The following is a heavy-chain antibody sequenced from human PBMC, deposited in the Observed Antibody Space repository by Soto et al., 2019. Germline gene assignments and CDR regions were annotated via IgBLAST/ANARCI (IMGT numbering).Heavy chain of an antibody. Sequence: ASVKVSGKASGYTFTGHYMHWVRQAPGQGLEWMGWINPNSVGTNYAQKFQGRVTMTRDTSISTVYMELSRLRSDDTAVYYCAREPMVRAAHGFDIWGQGTMVTVSS. CDR3: AREPMVRAAHGFDI. V-gene: IGHV1-2*02. J-gene: IGHJ3*02. D-gene: IGHD3-10*01. CDR2: INPNSVGT. CDR1: GYTFTGHY.